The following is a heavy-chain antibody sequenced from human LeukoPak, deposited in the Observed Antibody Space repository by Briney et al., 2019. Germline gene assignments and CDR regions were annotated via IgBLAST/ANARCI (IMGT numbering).Heavy chain of an antibody. CDR3: ARQKQSHGNFDY. J-gene: IGHJ4*02. D-gene: IGHD1-26*01. CDR2: LGIAGDT. Sequence: GGSLRLSCAASGFTVSSYAMHWVRQPIGKGLEWVSALGIAGDTFYPGSVKGRFTISRENAKDSLYLQMNSLRAEDTAMYYCARQKQSHGNFDYWGQGTLVTVSS. CDR1: GFTVSSYA. V-gene: IGHV3-13*01.